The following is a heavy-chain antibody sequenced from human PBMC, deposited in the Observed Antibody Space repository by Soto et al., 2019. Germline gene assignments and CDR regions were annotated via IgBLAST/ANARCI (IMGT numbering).Heavy chain of an antibody. CDR3: ARYYTSSLCFDY. J-gene: IGHJ4*02. D-gene: IGHD6-13*01. V-gene: IGHV4-59*01. CDR2: IYYSGST. CDR1: GGSISYYY. Sequence: SETLSLTCTVSGGSISYYYWSWIRQSPGKGLEWIGYIYYSGSTNYNPSLKSRATISVDTSKNQFSLRLSSVTAADTAVYYCARYYTSSLCFDYWGQGTLVTVSS.